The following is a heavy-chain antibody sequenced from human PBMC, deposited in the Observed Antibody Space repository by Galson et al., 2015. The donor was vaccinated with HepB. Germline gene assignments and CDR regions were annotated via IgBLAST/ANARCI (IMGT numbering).Heavy chain of an antibody. J-gene: IGHJ6*02. CDR2: ISYDGGNK. CDR3: AKEWMRSGLYIQSFYHYVMPV. CDR1: GFTFSSYG. V-gene: IGHV3-30*18. D-gene: IGHD2-15*01. Sequence: SLRLSCAASGFTFSSYGMHWVRQAPGKGLEWVAVISYDGGNKYYGDSVKGRFTISRDNAQNTLHLQMNSLRGEDTGVYYCAKEWMRSGLYIQSFYHYVMPVWGQATTVTVS.